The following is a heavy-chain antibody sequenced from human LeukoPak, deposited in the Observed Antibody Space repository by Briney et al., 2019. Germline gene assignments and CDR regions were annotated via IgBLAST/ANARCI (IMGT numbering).Heavy chain of an antibody. CDR1: GFTFSSYA. CDR3: ARPYSSGWYGDFDH. D-gene: IGHD6-19*01. V-gene: IGHV3-30*04. Sequence: GRSLRLSCAASGFTFSSYAMHWVRQAPGKGLEWVAVISYDGRDKYYADSVKGRFTISRDNSKNTLYLQMNSLRAEDTAVYSCARPYSSGWYGDFDHWGQGTLVTVSS. J-gene: IGHJ4*02. CDR2: ISYDGRDK.